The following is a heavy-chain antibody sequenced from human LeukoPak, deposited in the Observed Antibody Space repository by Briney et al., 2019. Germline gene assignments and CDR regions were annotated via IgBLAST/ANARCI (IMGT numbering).Heavy chain of an antibody. V-gene: IGHV3-7*03. Sequence: GGSLRLSCAASGFTFSRYWVSWVRQTPGKGLEWVANIKQDGTEKYYVDSVKGRFTISRDNAKNLLYLQMNSLRAEDTAVYYCAKMGDIVVVVDWFDPWGQGTLVTVSS. CDR1: GFTFSRYW. CDR3: AKMGDIVVVVDWFDP. CDR2: IKQDGTEK. J-gene: IGHJ5*02. D-gene: IGHD2-15*01.